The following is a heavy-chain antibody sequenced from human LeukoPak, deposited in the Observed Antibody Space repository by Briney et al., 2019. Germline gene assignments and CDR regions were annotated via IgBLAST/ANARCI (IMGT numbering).Heavy chain of an antibody. CDR3: AKDRGGDWGPQDY. V-gene: IGHV3-23*01. CDR2: ISGSGGST. J-gene: IGHJ4*02. Sequence: GGSLRLSCAASGFSFSNYVMSWVRQAPGKGLEWVSAISGSGGSTYYADSVKGRFTISRDNSKNTLYLQMNSLRAEDTAVYYCAKDRGGDWGPQDYWGQGTLVTVPS. CDR1: GFSFSNYV. D-gene: IGHD2-21*01.